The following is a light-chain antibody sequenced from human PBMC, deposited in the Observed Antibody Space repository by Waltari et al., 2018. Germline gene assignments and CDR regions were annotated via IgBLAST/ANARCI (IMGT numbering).Light chain of an antibody. V-gene: IGKV6-21*02. CDR1: EGISSY. CDR3: QQGNKHPLT. CDR2: YAS. Sequence: DIVMTQSPAFVSVTPGEKVTITCQVSEGISSYLHWYQQKQDQAPKLFIQYASQSISGVPSRFTGSGSGTDFTFTISSLEVEDAATYYCQQGNKHPLTFGGGTKVEIK. J-gene: IGKJ4*01.